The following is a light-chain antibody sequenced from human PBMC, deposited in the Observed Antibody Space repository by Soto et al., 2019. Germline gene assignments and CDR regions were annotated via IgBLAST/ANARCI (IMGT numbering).Light chain of an antibody. CDR2: DVS. CDR3: SSYTSSSTLCV. CDR1: SSDVGGYNY. J-gene: IGLJ1*01. V-gene: IGLV2-14*01. Sequence: QSALTQPASVSGSPGQSITISCTGTSSDVGGYNYVSWYQQHPGKAPKLMIYDVSNRPSGVSNRFSGSKSGNTASLTISGLKAEDEADYYCSSYTSSSTLCVFGTGTKRTVL.